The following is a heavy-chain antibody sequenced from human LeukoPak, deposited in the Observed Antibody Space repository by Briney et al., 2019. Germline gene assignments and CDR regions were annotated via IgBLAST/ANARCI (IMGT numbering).Heavy chain of an antibody. CDR2: ISYDGNNK. CDR3: AKDPSGDYQGH. D-gene: IGHD4-17*01. V-gene: IGHV3-30*18. Sequence: GGSLRLSCSASGFTFSNYGMHWVRQAPGKGLEWVAVISYDGNNKYYAGSVKGRFTVSRDNSKNTAYLQMNSLRAEDTAIYYCAKDPSGDYQGHWGQETLVTASS. CDR1: GFTFSNYG. J-gene: IGHJ4*02.